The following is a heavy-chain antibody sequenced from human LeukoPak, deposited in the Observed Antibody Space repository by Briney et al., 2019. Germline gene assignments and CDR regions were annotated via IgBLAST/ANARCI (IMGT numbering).Heavy chain of an antibody. CDR2: INSDGSTT. CDR1: GFTFSSYW. Sequence: PGGSLRLSCAASGFTFSSYWMHWVRQAPGKGLVWVSRINSDGSTTTYADSVKGRFTISRDNSKNTLYLQMNSLRAEDTAVYYCAKDRDFYGSGTDYYMDVWGKGTTVTISS. CDR3: AKDRDFYGSGTDYYMDV. V-gene: IGHV3-74*01. J-gene: IGHJ6*03. D-gene: IGHD3-10*01.